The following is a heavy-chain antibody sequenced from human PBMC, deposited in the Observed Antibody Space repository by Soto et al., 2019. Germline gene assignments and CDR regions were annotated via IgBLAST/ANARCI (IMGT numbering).Heavy chain of an antibody. J-gene: IGHJ5*02. CDR3: ARGHYSNHGWFDP. CDR1: GFTVRSNY. CDR2: IYSDGNR. D-gene: IGHD4-4*01. V-gene: IGHV3-66*01. Sequence: PGGSLRLSCAASGFTVRSNYMSWVRQAPGKGLEWVSVIYSDGNRYYTDSVKGRFTISRDNSKNTLYLQMNSLRVEDTAVYYCARGHYSNHGWFDPWGQGALVTVSS.